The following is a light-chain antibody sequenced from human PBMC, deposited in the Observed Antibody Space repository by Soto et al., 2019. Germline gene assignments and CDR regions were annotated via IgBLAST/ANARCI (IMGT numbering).Light chain of an antibody. CDR1: SSDVGGYNY. V-gene: IGLV2-14*01. J-gene: IGLJ2*01. Sequence: QSALTQPASVSGSPGQSITISCTGTSSDVGGYNYVSWYQQHPGKAPKLMIYEVSNRPSGVSNRFSGSKSGNTASLTISGLQAEDEADYYCSSYRRSSTVVFGGGTQLTVL. CDR2: EVS. CDR3: SSYRRSSTVV.